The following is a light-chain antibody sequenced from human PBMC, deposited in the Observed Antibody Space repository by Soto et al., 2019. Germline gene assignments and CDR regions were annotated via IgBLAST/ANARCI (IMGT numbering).Light chain of an antibody. V-gene: IGKV3D-20*02. J-gene: IGKJ5*01. CDR1: QSVSRSY. Sequence: EIVLTQSPGTLSLSPGERTTLSCRASQSVSRSYLAWYQQKPGQAPRLLIYDASNRATGIPARFSGSGSGTDFTLAISSLEPEDFAVYYCQQRSNRITFGQGTRLEI. CDR2: DAS. CDR3: QQRSNRIT.